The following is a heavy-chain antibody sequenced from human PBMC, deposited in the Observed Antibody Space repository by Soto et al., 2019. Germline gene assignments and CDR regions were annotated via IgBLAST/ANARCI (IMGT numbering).Heavy chain of an antibody. D-gene: IGHD3-3*01. CDR3: AAKRGTDTGVEAGWFDP. V-gene: IGHV1-69*01. Sequence: QVQLVQSGAEVKNPGSSVKVSCTTSGGAFNSYVISWVRQAPGQRPEWMGGVIPIFSTTNYAQKFKDRVTITADGSRTTAYMELSGLTSEDTAICLCAAKRGTDTGVEAGWFDPWGQGTLVTVSS. CDR1: GGAFNSYV. CDR2: VIPIFSTT. J-gene: IGHJ5*02.